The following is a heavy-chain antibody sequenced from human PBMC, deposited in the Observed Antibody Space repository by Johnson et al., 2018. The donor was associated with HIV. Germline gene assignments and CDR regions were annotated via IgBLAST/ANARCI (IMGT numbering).Heavy chain of an antibody. CDR1: GFTFSSYA. J-gene: IGHJ3*02. V-gene: IGHV3-30*04. CDR3: AKDLRRVSRSNYCFSFDI. CDR2: ISFDGSNK. Sequence: QVKLVESGGGVVQPGRSLRLSCAASGFTFSSYAMHWVRQAPGKGLGWVAVISFDGSNKYYADSVKGRFTSSRDNSKNTLYLQRNSLRAEDTAVYYCAKDLRRVSRSNYCFSFDIWGQGTMVTVSS. D-gene: IGHD2-21*02.